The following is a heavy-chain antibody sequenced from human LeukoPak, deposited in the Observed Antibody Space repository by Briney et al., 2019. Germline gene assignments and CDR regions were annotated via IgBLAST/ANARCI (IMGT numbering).Heavy chain of an antibody. CDR2: ISGRDGWT. CDR1: GLTFYTYA. Sequence: GGSLRLSCSVSGLTFYTYAMSWVRQAPGKGLEWVSAISGRDGWTYYTDSVKGRFTISRDNSKNTLYLQMNSLRAEDTAVYYCSTSPSFGSSWYQFNYWGQGALVIVSS. J-gene: IGHJ4*02. V-gene: IGHV3-23*01. CDR3: STSPSFGSSWYQFNY. D-gene: IGHD6-13*01.